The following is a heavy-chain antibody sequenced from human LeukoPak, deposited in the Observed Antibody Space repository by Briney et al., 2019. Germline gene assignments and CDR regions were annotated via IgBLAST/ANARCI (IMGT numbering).Heavy chain of an antibody. D-gene: IGHD5-12*01. CDR3: ARNLSGQDQAFDI. J-gene: IGHJ3*02. Sequence: HPGGSLRLSCAASGFTVSSSYMSWVRQAPGKGLEWVSILYSGGSTYYADSVKGRFTISRDNSKNTLYLQMNSLGAEDTAVYYCARNLSGQDQAFDIWGQGTMVTVSS. V-gene: IGHV3-66*01. CDR1: GFTVSSSY. CDR2: LYSGGST.